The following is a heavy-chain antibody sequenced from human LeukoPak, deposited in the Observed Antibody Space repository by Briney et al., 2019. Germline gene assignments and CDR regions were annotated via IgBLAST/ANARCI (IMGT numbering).Heavy chain of an antibody. D-gene: IGHD5-24*01. J-gene: IGHJ4*02. Sequence: SSVKVSCKASGGTFSSYAISWVRQAPGQGREGMGGISPIFGTANYAQKFQGRATSTADESPSTAYMELSSLRSEDTAVYYSARSGRTVEMAYYFDYWGQGTLVTVSS. CDR3: ARSGRTVEMAYYFDY. CDR1: GGTFSSYA. V-gene: IGHV1-69*13. CDR2: ISPIFGTA.